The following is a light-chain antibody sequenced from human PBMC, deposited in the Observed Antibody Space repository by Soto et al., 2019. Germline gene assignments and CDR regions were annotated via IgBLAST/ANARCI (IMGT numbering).Light chain of an antibody. CDR3: TTWDDSLNGVV. V-gene: IGLV1-44*01. J-gene: IGLJ2*01. CDR2: SIY. CDR1: SSNIGSNP. Sequence: QSVVTQPPSVSGTPGQRVTISCSGSSSNIGSNPVSWYRQLPGTAPKLVIYSIYHRPSGVPGRFSGSKSGTSASLAISGLQSEDEADYYCTTWDDSLNGVVFGGGTKLTV.